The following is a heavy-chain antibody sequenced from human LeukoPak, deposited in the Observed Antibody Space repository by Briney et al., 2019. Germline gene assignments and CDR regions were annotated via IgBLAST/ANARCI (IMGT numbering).Heavy chain of an antibody. CDR3: ARTQQWLVSGFAP. V-gene: IGHV3-11*01. CDR1: GLTFSDYY. J-gene: IGHJ5*02. Sequence: GGSLRLSCATSGLTFSDYYMSWIRQAPGKGLEWISYISSNGRTIYYADSVKGRFNISRDNARKSVYLQMNSLRAEDTAIYYCARTQQWLVSGFAPWGQGPLVSVSS. D-gene: IGHD6-19*01. CDR2: ISSNGRTI.